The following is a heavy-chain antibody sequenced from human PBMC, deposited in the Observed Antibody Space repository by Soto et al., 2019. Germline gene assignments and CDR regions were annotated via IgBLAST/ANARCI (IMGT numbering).Heavy chain of an antibody. D-gene: IGHD3-10*01. CDR2: IDSAGDA. CDR1: GFTFSSHD. V-gene: IGHV3-13*01. J-gene: IGHJ5*02. CDR3: ARGGIRGVSWYWFDT. Sequence: EVQLVESGGGVVQPGGSLRLSCAASGFTFSSHDMHWVRQVTGKGLEWVSGIDSAGDAKYPASVKGRFTISRENAKNSLLLQMNSLRAGDTAVYYCARGGIRGVSWYWFDTWGQGTLVTVSS.